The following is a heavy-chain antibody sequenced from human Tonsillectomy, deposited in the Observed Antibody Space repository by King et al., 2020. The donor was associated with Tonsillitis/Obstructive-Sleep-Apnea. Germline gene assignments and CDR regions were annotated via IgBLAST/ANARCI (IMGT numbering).Heavy chain of an antibody. CDR2: IDPSDSYT. Sequence: QLVQSGAEVKKPGESLRISCKGSGYSFTSYWINWVRQMPGKGLEWMGRIDPSDSYTNYSPSFQGHVTISADTSISTAYLQWSSLKASDTAMYYCAGEGQWLDNWFDPWGQGTLVTVSS. CDR1: GYSFTSYW. J-gene: IGHJ5*02. CDR3: AGEGQWLDNWFDP. V-gene: IGHV5-10-1*01. D-gene: IGHD6-19*01.